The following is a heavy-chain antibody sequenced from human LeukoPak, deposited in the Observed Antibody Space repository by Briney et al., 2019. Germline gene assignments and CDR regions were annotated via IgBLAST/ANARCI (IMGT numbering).Heavy chain of an antibody. CDR3: ARATGSGSYYGMDV. J-gene: IGHJ6*02. V-gene: IGHV4-59*01. CDR1: GGSISSYY. CDR2: VYYSGST. Sequence: SETLSLTCTVSGGSISSYYWSWIRQPPGKGLEWIGYVYYSGSTDFNPSLKSRVTISVDTANNQFSLNVSSVTAADTAVYYCARATGSGSYYGMDVWGQGTTVTVSS. D-gene: IGHD3-10*01.